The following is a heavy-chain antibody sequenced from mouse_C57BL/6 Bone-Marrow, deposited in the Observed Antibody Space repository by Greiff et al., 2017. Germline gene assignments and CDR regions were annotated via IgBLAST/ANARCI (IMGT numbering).Heavy chain of an antibody. Sequence: EVQLQQSGAELVRPGASVKLSCTASGFNIKDDYMHWVKQRPEQGLEWIGWIDPENGDTEYASKFQGKATITADTYSNTAFLQLSSLTSVDTAVYYCTSPYSNYVWYIDVWGTGTTVTVSS. V-gene: IGHV14-4*01. CDR2: IDPENGDT. D-gene: IGHD2-12*01. J-gene: IGHJ1*03. CDR3: TSPYSNYVWYIDV. CDR1: GFNIKDDY.